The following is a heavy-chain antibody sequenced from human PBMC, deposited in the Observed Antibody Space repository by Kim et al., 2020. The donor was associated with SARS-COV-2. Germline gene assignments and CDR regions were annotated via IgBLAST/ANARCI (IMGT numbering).Heavy chain of an antibody. CDR1: GFTFSSYS. D-gene: IGHD3-22*01. Sequence: GGSLRLSCAASGFTFSSYSMNWVRQAPGKGLEWVSYISSSSSTIYYADSVKGRFTISRDNAKNSLYLQMNSLRDEDTAVYYCARSKERSTYYYDSSGYSNWFDPWGQGTLVTVSS. CDR3: ARSKERSTYYYDSSGYSNWFDP. V-gene: IGHV3-48*02. CDR2: ISSSSSTI. J-gene: IGHJ5*02.